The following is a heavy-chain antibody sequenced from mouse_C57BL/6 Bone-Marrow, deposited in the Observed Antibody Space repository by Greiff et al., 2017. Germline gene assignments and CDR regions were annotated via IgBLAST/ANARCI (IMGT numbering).Heavy chain of an antibody. CDR3: ARGSAY. CDR2: IHPNSGST. Sequence: VQLQQPGAELVKPGASVTLSCKASGYTFTSYWMHWVKQRPGQGLEWIGMIHPNSGSTNYNEKFKSKATLTVDKSSSTAYMQLSSLTSEDSAVYYCARGSAYWGQGTLVTVSA. CDR1: GYTFTSYW. V-gene: IGHV1-64*01. J-gene: IGHJ3*01.